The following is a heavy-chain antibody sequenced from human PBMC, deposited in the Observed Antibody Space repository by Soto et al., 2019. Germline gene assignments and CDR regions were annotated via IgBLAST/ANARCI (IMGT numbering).Heavy chain of an antibody. CDR1: GFTFSSYS. CDR3: ARDLYDFWSGYSGSDNWFDP. J-gene: IGHJ5*02. D-gene: IGHD3-3*01. Sequence: GGSLRLSCAASGFTFSSYSMNWVRQAPGKGLEWVSYISSSSSTIYYADSVKGRFTISRDNAKNSLYLQMNSLRDEDTAVYYCARDLYDFWSGYSGSDNWFDPWGQGTLVTVSS. V-gene: IGHV3-48*02. CDR2: ISSSSSTI.